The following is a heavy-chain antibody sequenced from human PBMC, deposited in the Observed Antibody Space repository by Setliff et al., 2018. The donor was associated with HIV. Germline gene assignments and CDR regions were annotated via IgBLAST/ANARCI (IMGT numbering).Heavy chain of an antibody. V-gene: IGHV5-51*01. CDR2: IYPGDSDT. CDR1: GYSFTSYW. J-gene: IGHJ4*02. CDR3: ARTLPPEGDFDH. Sequence: GESLKISCKGSGYSFTSYWIGWVRQMPGKGLEWMGIIYPGDSDTRYRPSFQGQVTISVDKSKSTAYLQWSSLKASDSATYYCARTLPPEGDFDHWGQGTLVTVSS. D-gene: IGHD1-26*01.